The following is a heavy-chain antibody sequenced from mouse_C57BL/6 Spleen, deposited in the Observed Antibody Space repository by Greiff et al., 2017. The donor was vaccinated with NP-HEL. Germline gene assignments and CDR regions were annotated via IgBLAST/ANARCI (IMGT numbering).Heavy chain of an antibody. CDR1: GYSITSGYY. CDR2: ISYDGSN. V-gene: IGHV3-6*01. Sequence: EVKVEESGPGLVKPSQSLSLTCSVTGYSITSGYYWNWIRQFPGNKLEWMGYISYDGSNNYNPSLKNRISITRDTSKNQFFLKLNSVTTEDTATYYCARDLPGREGFAYWGQGTLVTVSA. D-gene: IGHD2-1*01. CDR3: ARDLPGREGFAY. J-gene: IGHJ3*01.